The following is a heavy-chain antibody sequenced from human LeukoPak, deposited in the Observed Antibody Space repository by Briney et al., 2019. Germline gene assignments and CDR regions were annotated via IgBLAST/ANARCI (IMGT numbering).Heavy chain of an antibody. CDR2: TKQDGSEK. CDR3: AKGRSFLGMIVVARTVDY. CDR1: GFIFHNYW. J-gene: IGHJ4*02. V-gene: IGHV3-7*01. Sequence: GGSLRLSCAGSGFIFHNYWMSWVREAPGKGVEWVANTKQDGSEKYYLDSVKGRFTISRDNSNNTLYLQMNSLRAEDTAVYYCAKGRSFLGMIVVARTVDYWGQGTLVTVSS. D-gene: IGHD3-22*01.